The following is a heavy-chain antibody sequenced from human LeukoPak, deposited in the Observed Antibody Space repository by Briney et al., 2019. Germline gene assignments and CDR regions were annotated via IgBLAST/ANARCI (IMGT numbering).Heavy chain of an antibody. CDR1: GFTVSSNY. J-gene: IGHJ6*02. CDR3: AKDPGGSGYSWYGMDV. CDR2: IYSGGST. Sequence: GGSLRLSCAASGFTVSSNYMSWVRQAPGKGLEWVSVIYSGGSTYYADSVKGRFTISRDNSKNTLYLQMNSLRAEDTAVYYCAKDPGGSGYSWYGMDVWGQGTTVTVSS. V-gene: IGHV3-53*05. D-gene: IGHD3-3*01.